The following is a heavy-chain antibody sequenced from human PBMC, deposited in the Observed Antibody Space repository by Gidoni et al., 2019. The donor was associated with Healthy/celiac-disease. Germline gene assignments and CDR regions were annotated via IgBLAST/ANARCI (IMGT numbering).Heavy chain of an antibody. D-gene: IGHD3-22*01. J-gene: IGHJ4*02. CDR2: ISAYNGNT. CDR3: ARHEGYDSSGYYPFDY. CDR1: GYTFTSHG. Sequence: QVQLVQSGAEVKKPGASVKVSCKASGYTFTSHGISWVRQAPGQGLGWMGWISAYNGNTNYAQKLQGRVTMTTDTSTSTAYMELRSLRSDDTAVYYCARHEGYDSSGYYPFDYWGQGTLVTVSS. V-gene: IGHV1-18*01.